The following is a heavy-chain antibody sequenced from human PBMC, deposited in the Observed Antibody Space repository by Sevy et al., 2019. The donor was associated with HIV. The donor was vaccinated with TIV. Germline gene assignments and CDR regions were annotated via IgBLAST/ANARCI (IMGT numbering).Heavy chain of an antibody. Sequence: GGSLRLSCAASGFTFDDHTMHWVRQPPGKGLECVSLISWDGGSTYYADSVKGRFTISRDNSKNSLFLQMNSLGAEDTALYYCAKDMAAGGGGAYYFDYWGQGTLVTVSS. CDR2: ISWDGGST. CDR3: AKDMAAGGGGAYYFDY. CDR1: GFTFDDHT. V-gene: IGHV3-43*01. D-gene: IGHD6-13*01. J-gene: IGHJ4*02.